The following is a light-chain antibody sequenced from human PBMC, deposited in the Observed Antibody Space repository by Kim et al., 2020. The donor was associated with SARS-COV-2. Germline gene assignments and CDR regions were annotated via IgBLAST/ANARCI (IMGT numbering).Light chain of an antibody. CDR1: SVHSRYT. J-gene: IGLJ3*02. Sequence: SVNFICPLRSVHSRYTIAWHHQQPVQAPRYFLKLESSRNYNKGSGVPDHFSGSSSGADRYLTISNLQSDDESDYYCDTWYSNTRVFGGGTKLTVL. V-gene: IGLV4-60*03. CDR3: DTWYSNTRV. CDR2: LESSRNY.